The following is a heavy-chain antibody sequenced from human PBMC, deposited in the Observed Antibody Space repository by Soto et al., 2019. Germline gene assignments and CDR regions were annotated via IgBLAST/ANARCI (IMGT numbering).Heavy chain of an antibody. CDR3: TRGLDRAKSGF. J-gene: IGHJ4*01. V-gene: IGHV4-31*03. CDR2: IYYPGTT. D-gene: IGHD5-18*01. CDR1: GGPPASGFPY. Sequence: QVQVQESGPGLVEPSQTLSLNCTVSGGPPASGFPYWGWFRPHPGKGLEGIASIYYPGTTYYNPSLKSRLTISVDTSKSHFSLELISVTAADTAVYYCTRGLDRAKSGFWGHGTLVTVSS.